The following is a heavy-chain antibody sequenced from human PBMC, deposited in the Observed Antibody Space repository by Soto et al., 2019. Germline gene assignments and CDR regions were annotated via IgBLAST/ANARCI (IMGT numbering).Heavy chain of an antibody. J-gene: IGHJ5*02. V-gene: IGHV4-34*01. Sequence: QVQLQQWGAGLLKPSETLSLTCAVYGGSFSGYYWRWIRQPPGKGLEWIGEINHSGSTNYNPSLKSRVTISVDTSKNQFSLKLSSVTAADTAVYYCARAEVVPAALTARVWFDPWGQGTLVTVSS. D-gene: IGHD2-2*01. CDR3: ARAEVVPAALTARVWFDP. CDR1: GGSFSGYY. CDR2: INHSGST.